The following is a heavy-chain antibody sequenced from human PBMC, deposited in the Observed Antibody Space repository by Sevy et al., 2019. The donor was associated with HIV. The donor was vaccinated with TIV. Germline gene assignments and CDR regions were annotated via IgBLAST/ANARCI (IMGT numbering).Heavy chain of an antibody. Sequence: GGSLRLSCAASGFTFSSYWMHWVRQAPGKGLVWVSRINSDGSNTSYADSVKGRFTISRDNAKNTLYLQMNSLRAEDTAVYYCARVGSSSNYYYGMDVWGQGTTVTVSS. CDR1: GFTFSSYW. CDR3: ARVGSSSNYYYGMDV. J-gene: IGHJ6*02. V-gene: IGHV3-74*01. D-gene: IGHD6-13*01. CDR2: INSDGSNT.